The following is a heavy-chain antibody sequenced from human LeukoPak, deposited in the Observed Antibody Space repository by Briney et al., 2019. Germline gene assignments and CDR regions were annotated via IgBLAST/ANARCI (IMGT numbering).Heavy chain of an antibody. J-gene: IGHJ3*02. Sequence: ASMKVSCKASGYSFTGYYIHWVRQAPGQGLEWMGIINPSGGSTSYAQKFQGRVTMTRDMSTSTVYMELSSLRSEDTAVYYCARIRDGYNDAYDIWGQGTMVTVSS. D-gene: IGHD5-24*01. CDR2: INPSGGST. V-gene: IGHV1-46*01. CDR1: GYSFTGYY. CDR3: ARIRDGYNDAYDI.